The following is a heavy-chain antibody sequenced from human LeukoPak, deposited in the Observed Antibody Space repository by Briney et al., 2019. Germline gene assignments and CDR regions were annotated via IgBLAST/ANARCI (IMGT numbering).Heavy chain of an antibody. V-gene: IGHV4-4*07. CDR1: GGSISSYY. CDR2: IYTSGGT. J-gene: IGHJ4*02. D-gene: IGHD3-10*01. Sequence: SETLSLTCTVSGGSISSYYWSWIRQPAGKGLEWIGRIYTSGGTNYNPSLKSRVTMSVDTSKNQFSLKLSSVTAADTAVYYCARASVSGSSYYFDYWGQGTLVTVSS. CDR3: ARASVSGSSYYFDY.